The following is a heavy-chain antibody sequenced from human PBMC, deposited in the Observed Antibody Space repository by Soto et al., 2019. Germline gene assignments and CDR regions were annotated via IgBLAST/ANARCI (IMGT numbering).Heavy chain of an antibody. Sequence: ASVKVSCKASGYTFSTHAMHWVRQAPGQSLEWMGWINGGTGQTKHSHRFQDRVSITRDTSASTAYMELSSLRSEDTAVYYCARWKGMEENYYYYGLDIWGHGTTVTVSS. CDR2: INGGTGQT. J-gene: IGHJ6*02. D-gene: IGHD1-1*01. CDR1: GYTFSTHA. CDR3: ARWKGMEENYYYYGLDI. V-gene: IGHV1-3*01.